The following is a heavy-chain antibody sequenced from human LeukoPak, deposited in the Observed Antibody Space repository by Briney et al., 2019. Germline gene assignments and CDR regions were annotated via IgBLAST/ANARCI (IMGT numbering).Heavy chain of an antibody. J-gene: IGHJ4*02. CDR1: GGSITGYY. CDR2: IHYTGAT. Sequence: SETLSLTCAVYGGSITGYYWSWIRRTPGRGLEWVGEIHYTGATSYNPSLKSRATISTDTSKNQFSLRLSSVTAADTAVYCCARGNILTGYCFDFWGQGALVTVSS. V-gene: IGHV4-34*01. D-gene: IGHD3-9*01. CDR3: ARGNILTGYCFDF.